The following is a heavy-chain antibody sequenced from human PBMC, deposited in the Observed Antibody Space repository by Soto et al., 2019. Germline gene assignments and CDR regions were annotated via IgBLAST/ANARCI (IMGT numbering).Heavy chain of an antibody. Sequence: SETLSLTCTVSGGSISSSSYYWGWIRQPPGKGLEWIGYIYYSGSTYYNPSLKSRVTISVDTSKNQFSLKLSSVTAADTAVYYCARDARAGNHYYYYGMDVWGQGTTVTV. CDR3: ARDARAGNHYYYYGMDV. V-gene: IGHV4-31*03. D-gene: IGHD4-4*01. J-gene: IGHJ6*02. CDR2: IYYSGST. CDR1: GGSISSSSYY.